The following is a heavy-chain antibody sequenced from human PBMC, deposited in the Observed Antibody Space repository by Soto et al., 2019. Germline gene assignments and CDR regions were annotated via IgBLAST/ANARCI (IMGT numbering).Heavy chain of an antibody. CDR1: GFTFSSYA. J-gene: IGHJ4*02. CDR2: ISGSGGST. V-gene: IGHV3-23*01. Sequence: PGGSLRLSCAASGFTFSSYAMSWVRQAPGKGLEWVSAISGSGGSTYYADSVKGRFTISRDNSKNTLYLQMNSLRAEDTAVYYCAKLYLCGGDCYEANDYWGQGTLVTVSS. D-gene: IGHD2-21*02. CDR3: AKLYLCGGDCYEANDY.